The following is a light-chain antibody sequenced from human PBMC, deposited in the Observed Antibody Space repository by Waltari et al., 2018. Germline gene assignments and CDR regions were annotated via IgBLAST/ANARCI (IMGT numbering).Light chain of an antibody. CDR1: QSISTY. J-gene: IGKJ2*01. V-gene: IGKV1-39*01. Sequence: DIQMTQSPSSLSASLGDRLTITCRASQSISTYLNWYQQKPGNAPKLLIYAASSLHTGVPSRFSGITSGTDFILTISSLQPEDIATYSCQQTYSSPFTFGQGTRVQIK. CDR2: AAS. CDR3: QQTYSSPFT.